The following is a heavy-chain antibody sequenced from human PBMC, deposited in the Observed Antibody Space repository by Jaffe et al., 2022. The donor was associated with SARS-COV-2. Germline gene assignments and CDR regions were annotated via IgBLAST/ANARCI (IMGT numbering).Heavy chain of an antibody. D-gene: IGHD6-6*01. V-gene: IGHV3-21*01. CDR3: ARGLEYSSSLDAFDI. CDR2: ISSSSSYI. CDR1: GFTFSSYS. J-gene: IGHJ3*02. Sequence: EVQLVESGGGLVKPGGSLRLSCAASGFTFSSYSMNWVRQAPGKGLEWVSSISSSSSYIYYADSVKGRFTISRDNAKNSLYLQMNSLRAEDTAVYYCARGLEYSSSLDAFDIWGQGTMVTVSS.